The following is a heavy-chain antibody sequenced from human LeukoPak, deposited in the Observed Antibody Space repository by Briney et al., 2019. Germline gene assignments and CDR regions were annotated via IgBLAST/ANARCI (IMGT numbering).Heavy chain of an antibody. CDR1: GFTFSSYG. CDR2: IRYDGTNK. Sequence: GGSLRLSCAASGFTFSSYGMHWVRQAPGKGLEWVAFIRYDGTNKYYADSVKGRFTISRDNSKNSLYLQMNSLRPEDTAMYYCARWITSQNIVFDYWGQGNLVIVSS. J-gene: IGHJ4*02. D-gene: IGHD1-14*01. V-gene: IGHV3-33*08. CDR3: ARWITSQNIVFDY.